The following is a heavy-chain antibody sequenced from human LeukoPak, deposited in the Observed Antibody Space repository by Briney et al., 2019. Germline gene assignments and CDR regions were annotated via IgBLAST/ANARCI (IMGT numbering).Heavy chain of an antibody. CDR3: ARVICSGDSCYTPSAVDI. D-gene: IGHD2-15*01. Sequence: ASVKVSCKTSGYTFNSHYVGWVRQAPGQGLEWMGWISGYNGKTNYAQKLQGRVTMTTDTSTTTAYMELRSLRSDDTAVYYCARVICSGDSCYTPSAVDIWGQGTMVTVSS. J-gene: IGHJ3*02. CDR2: ISGYNGKT. V-gene: IGHV1-18*01. CDR1: GYTFNSHY.